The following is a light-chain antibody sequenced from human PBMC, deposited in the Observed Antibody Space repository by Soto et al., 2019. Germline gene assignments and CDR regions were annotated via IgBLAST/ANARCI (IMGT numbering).Light chain of an antibody. CDR3: QQYGKSPPYS. Sequence: EIVLTQSPGTLSLSPGERATLSCRASQSISGSYLVWYQHKPGQAPRLLIYGASNRATGVPDRFSGSGSGTDFTLTISRLETEDFAVYYCQQYGKSPPYSFGQGTKLQI. J-gene: IGKJ2*01. CDR2: GAS. V-gene: IGKV3-20*01. CDR1: QSISGSY.